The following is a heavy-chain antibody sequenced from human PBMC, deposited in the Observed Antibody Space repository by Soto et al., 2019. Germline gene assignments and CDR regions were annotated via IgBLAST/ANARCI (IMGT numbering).Heavy chain of an antibody. J-gene: IGHJ4*02. Sequence: EVQLVESGGGLVKPGGSLRLSCAASGFTFSSYSMNWVRQAPGKGLEWVSSISSSSSYIYYADSVKGRFTISRDDAKNSLYLQMNSRTAEDTAVYYCARDLYSSSARYFDYGGEGTLVTVSS. V-gene: IGHV3-21*01. CDR1: GFTFSSYS. D-gene: IGHD6-6*01. CDR3: ARDLYSSSARYFDY. CDR2: ISSSSSYI.